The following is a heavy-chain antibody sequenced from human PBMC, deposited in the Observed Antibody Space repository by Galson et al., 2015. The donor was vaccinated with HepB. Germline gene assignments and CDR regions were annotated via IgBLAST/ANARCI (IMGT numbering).Heavy chain of an antibody. CDR2: INPRDSST. CDR1: GPTFTSNY. V-gene: IGHV1-46*01. J-gene: IGHJ4*02. Sequence: SVKVSCKAAGPTFTSNYIHWVRQAPGHGLEWMGLINPRDSSTDYAQKFQGRVTVTRDTSTSTIYMELSSLTSEDTAVYYCAREGLTLKHFDYWGQGTLVTVSS. D-gene: IGHD4/OR15-4a*01. CDR3: AREGLTLKHFDY.